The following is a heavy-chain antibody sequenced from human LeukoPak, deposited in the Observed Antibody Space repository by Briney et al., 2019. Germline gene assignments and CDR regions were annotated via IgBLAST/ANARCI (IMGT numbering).Heavy chain of an antibody. Sequence: GGSLRLSCVASGFTFSSYEMNWVRQSPGKGLEWLSYIGSSDSTTHYADSVKGRFTISRDNAKNSLYLQMNSLRAEDTAVYYCAKGLTGYLRYWGQGTLVTVSS. CDR1: GFTFSSYE. CDR3: AKGLTGYLRY. CDR2: IGSSDSTT. V-gene: IGHV3-48*03. J-gene: IGHJ4*02. D-gene: IGHD3-9*01.